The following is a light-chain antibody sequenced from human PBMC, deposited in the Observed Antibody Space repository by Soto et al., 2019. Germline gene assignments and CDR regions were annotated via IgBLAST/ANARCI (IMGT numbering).Light chain of an antibody. CDR2: NVY. CDR1: SSDVGGYDY. J-gene: IGLJ1*01. V-gene: IGLV2-14*03. CDR3: SSYTISRTYV. Sequence: QSALTQPASVSGSPGQSVTISCTGTSSDVGGYDYVSWHQQHPGKAPKLMIYNVYDRPSGISNRFSGSKSGNTASLTISGLQGEDEADYYCSSYTISRTYVFGTGTKLTVL.